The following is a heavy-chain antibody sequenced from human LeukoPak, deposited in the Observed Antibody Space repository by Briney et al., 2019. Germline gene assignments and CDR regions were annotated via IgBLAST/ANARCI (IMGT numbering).Heavy chain of an antibody. CDR3: AANTADYNTLGSSYKV. Sequence: SETLSLTCTVSGYSISSGYYWGWIRQPPGKGLEWIGSIYHSGSTYYNPSLKSRVTISVDTSKNQFSLKLNSVTAADTAVFYCAANTADYNTLGSSYKVWGQGTLVTVSS. V-gene: IGHV4-38-2*02. CDR1: GYSISSGYY. D-gene: IGHD3-10*01. J-gene: IGHJ4*02. CDR2: IYHSGST.